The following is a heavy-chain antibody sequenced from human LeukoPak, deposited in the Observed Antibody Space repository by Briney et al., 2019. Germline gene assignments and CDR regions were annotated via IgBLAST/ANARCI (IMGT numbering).Heavy chain of an antibody. V-gene: IGHV1-2*06. Sequence: GESLKISCKGSGYTFTGYYMHWVRQAPGQGPEWMGRINPNRGGTNYAQKFQGRVTMTRDTSINTAYMELSGLRSDDTAVYYCARDPSGYYMGTDYWGQGTLVAVSS. D-gene: IGHD3-9*01. J-gene: IGHJ4*02. CDR2: INPNRGGT. CDR3: ARDPSGYYMGTDY. CDR1: GYTFTGYY.